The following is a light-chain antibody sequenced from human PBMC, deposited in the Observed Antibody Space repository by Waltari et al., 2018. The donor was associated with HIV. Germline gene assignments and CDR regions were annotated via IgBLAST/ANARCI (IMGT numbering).Light chain of an antibody. Sequence: QSALTQPRSVSGSPGQSVTISCTGTSSDVGGYNYVSWYQQHPGKVPKLIVYDVSKRPQGVPERFCGSESGNTASLTISGLQAEDEADYYCCSYAGSSYVFGTGTKVTVL. V-gene: IGLV2-11*01. J-gene: IGLJ1*01. CDR3: CSYAGSSYV. CDR2: DVS. CDR1: SSDVGGYNY.